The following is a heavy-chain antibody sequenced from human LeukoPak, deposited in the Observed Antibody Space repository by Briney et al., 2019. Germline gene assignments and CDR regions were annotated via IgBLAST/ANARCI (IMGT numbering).Heavy chain of an antibody. CDR2: ISYDGSNK. J-gene: IGHJ4*02. D-gene: IGHD2-2*01. V-gene: IGHV3-30-3*01. CDR1: GFTFSSYA. CDR3: ARGVCSSTSCYYFDY. Sequence: GGSLRLSCAASGFTFSSYAMHWVRQAPGKGLEWVAVISYDGSNKYYADSVKGRFTISRDNSKNTLYLQMNSLRAEDTAVYYCARGVCSSTSCYYFDYWGQGTLVTVSS.